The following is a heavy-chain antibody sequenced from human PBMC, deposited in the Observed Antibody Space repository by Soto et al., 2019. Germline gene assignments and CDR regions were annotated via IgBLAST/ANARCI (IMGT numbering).Heavy chain of an antibody. D-gene: IGHD4-17*01. CDR2: ISSSSSTI. CDR1: GFTFSSYS. J-gene: IGHJ4*02. CDR3: ARAVGTVTTTPYY. V-gene: IGHV3-48*01. Sequence: EVQLVESGGGLVQPGGSLRLSCAASGFTFSSYSMNWVRQAPGKGLEWVSYISSSSSTIYYADSVKGRFTISRDTAKNSLYLQMNSLRAEDTAVYYCARAVGTVTTTPYYWGQGTLVTVSS.